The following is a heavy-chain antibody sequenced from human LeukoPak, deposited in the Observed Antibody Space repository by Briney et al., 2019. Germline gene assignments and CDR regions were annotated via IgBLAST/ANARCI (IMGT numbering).Heavy chain of an antibody. D-gene: IGHD3-22*01. CDR3: ARSYYYDSSHTVDY. J-gene: IGHJ4*02. V-gene: IGHV3-7*01. Sequence: PGGSLRLSCAASGFTFSSYWMSWVRQAPGKGLEWVVNIKQDGSEKYYVDSVKGRFTISRDKSKNTLYLQMNSLRAEDTAVYYCARSYYYDSSHTVDYWGQGTLVTVSS. CDR1: GFTFSSYW. CDR2: IKQDGSEK.